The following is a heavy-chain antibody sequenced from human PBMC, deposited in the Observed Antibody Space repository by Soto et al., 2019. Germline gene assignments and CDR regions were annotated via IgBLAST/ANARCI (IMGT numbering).Heavy chain of an antibody. D-gene: IGHD4-17*01. J-gene: IGHJ5*02. CDR2: IYHTGNT. Sequence: QVQLQESGPGLVKPSETLSLTCTVSGGSISSDIYYWGWIRQPPGQGLEWIGSIYHTGNTFYNPALKSRVTLSVDTSENHFSLKLNSMTAADTAVYFCARHSHEDHGDPNWFDPWGQGTLVTVSS. CDR1: GGSISSDIYY. CDR3: ARHSHEDHGDPNWFDP. V-gene: IGHV4-39*01.